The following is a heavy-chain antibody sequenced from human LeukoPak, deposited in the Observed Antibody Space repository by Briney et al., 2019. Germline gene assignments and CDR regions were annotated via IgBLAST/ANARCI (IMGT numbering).Heavy chain of an antibody. Sequence: GGSLRLSCAASGFTFSSYSMNWVRQAPGKGLEWVSSISSSSSYIYCTDSVKGRFTISRDNAKNSLYLQMNSLRAEDTAVYYCARDAPTLGSHFDYWGQGTLVTVSS. D-gene: IGHD7-27*01. J-gene: IGHJ4*02. CDR1: GFTFSSYS. CDR2: ISSSSSYI. CDR3: ARDAPTLGSHFDY. V-gene: IGHV3-21*01.